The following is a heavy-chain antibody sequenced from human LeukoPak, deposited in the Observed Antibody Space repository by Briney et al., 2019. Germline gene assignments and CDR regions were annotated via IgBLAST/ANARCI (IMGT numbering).Heavy chain of an antibody. J-gene: IGHJ4*02. CDR1: GYSISSGYY. CDR3: ARGDY. V-gene: IGHV4-38-2*02. Sequence: SETLSLTCTVSGYSISSGYYWGWIRQPPGKGLEWIGRIYHSGSTYYNPSLKSRVTISVDTSKNQFSLKLSSVTAADTAVYYCARGDYWGQGTLVTVSS. CDR2: IYHSGST.